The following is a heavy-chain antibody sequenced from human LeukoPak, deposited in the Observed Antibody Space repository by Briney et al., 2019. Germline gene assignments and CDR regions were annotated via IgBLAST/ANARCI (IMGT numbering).Heavy chain of an antibody. V-gene: IGHV4-34*01. CDR2: INHSGST. D-gene: IGHD3-3*01. CDR3: ARIGWGYDFWSGYPYYYYMDV. CDR1: GGSFSGYY. J-gene: IGHJ6*03. Sequence: SKTLSLTCAVYGGSFSGYYWSWILQPPGKGLEWIGEINHSGSTNYNPSIKSRVTISVDTSKNQFSLKLSSVTAADTAVYYCARIGWGYDFWSGYPYYYYMDVWGKGTTVTVSS.